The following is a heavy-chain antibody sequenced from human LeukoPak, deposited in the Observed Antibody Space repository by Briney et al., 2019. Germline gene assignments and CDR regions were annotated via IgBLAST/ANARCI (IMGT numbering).Heavy chain of an antibody. J-gene: IGHJ4*02. D-gene: IGHD1-26*01. CDR1: GRSILSYY. Sequence: SETLSLTCSGSGRSILSYYWSWIRQPPGQGLEWIGYTYCSGSTNYNPSLKSRVTISVDTSKNQSSLKLSSVTAADTAVYYCARILVGALLLNNNYIDYWGQGTLVTVSS. CDR3: ARILVGALLLNNNYIDY. CDR2: TYCSGST. V-gene: IGHV4-59*01.